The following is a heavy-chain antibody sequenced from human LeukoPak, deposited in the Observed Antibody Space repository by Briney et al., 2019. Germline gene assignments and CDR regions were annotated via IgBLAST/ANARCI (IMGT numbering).Heavy chain of an antibody. Sequence: GGSLTLSCAASGFTLSTNYMSWVSQPPGKGLEWVSFIYSGGSTYYADSVKGRFTISRDNSKNTLYLQMNSLRAEDTAVYYCAKRGSGWYEDYYYYMDVWGKGTTVTISS. CDR2: IYSGGST. V-gene: IGHV3-66*04. CDR3: AKRGSGWYEDYYYYMDV. D-gene: IGHD6-19*01. J-gene: IGHJ6*03. CDR1: GFTLSTNY.